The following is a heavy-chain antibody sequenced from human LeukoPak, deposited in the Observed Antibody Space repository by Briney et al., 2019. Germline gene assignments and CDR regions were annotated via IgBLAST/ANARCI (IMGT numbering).Heavy chain of an antibody. J-gene: IGHJ6*03. CDR2: IYHSGIT. CDR3: AREDGDIVVVPAAMGRSDYYYYYMDV. CDR1: GYSIRSGFY. D-gene: IGHD2-2*01. Sequence: SETLSLTCTVPGYSIRSGFYWVWIRQSPGKGLEWIGNIYHSGITYYTPSLKSRVTISVDTSKNQFYLKLSSVTAADTAVYYCAREDGDIVVVPAAMGRSDYYYYYMDVWGKGTTVTISS. V-gene: IGHV4-38-2*02.